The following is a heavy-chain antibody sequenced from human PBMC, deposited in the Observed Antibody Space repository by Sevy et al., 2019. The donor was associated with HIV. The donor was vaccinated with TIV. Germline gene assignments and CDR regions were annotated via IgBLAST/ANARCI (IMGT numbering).Heavy chain of an antibody. CDR2: ISSSSSTI. Sequence: GGSLRLSCAASGFTFSSYSMNWVRQAPGKGLEWVSYISSSSSTIYYADSVKGRFTISRDNAKNSLYLQMNSLRAEDTAVYYCARDSSSSLGYYYYGMEVWGQGTTVTVSS. V-gene: IGHV3-48*01. CDR3: ARDSSSSLGYYYYGMEV. D-gene: IGHD6-6*01. CDR1: GFTFSSYS. J-gene: IGHJ6*02.